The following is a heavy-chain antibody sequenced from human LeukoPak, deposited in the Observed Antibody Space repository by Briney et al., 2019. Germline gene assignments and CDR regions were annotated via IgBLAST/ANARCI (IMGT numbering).Heavy chain of an antibody. CDR2: INPSGGGT. CDR3: ASGYYDSSGYY. J-gene: IGHJ4*02. CDR1: GYTFTNYF. Sequence: ASVKVSCKASGYTFTNYFMHWVRQAPGQGLEWMGVINPSGGGTTYAQRFQGRVTMTRDTSTSTVYMELSSLRSEDTAVYYCASGYYDSSGYYWGQGTLVTVSS. D-gene: IGHD3-22*01. V-gene: IGHV1-46*01.